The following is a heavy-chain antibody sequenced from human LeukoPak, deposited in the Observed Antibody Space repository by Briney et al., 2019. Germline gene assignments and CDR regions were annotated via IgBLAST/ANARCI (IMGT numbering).Heavy chain of an antibody. D-gene: IGHD1-26*01. Sequence: GGSLRLSCSASGFTFSTYAMHWVRQAPGKGLEYVSGITSNGVNTYHADSVKGRFTISRDNSKNTLYFQMSSLRADDTAVYYCVKVSSTVGANYFDYWGQGTLVTVSS. V-gene: IGHV3-64D*06. CDR3: VKVSSTVGANYFDY. CDR2: ITSNGVNT. J-gene: IGHJ4*02. CDR1: GFTFSTYA.